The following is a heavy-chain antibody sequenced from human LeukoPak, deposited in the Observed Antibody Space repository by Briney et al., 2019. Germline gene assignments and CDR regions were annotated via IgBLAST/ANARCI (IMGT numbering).Heavy chain of an antibody. CDR2: INNDGSNT. V-gene: IGHV3-74*01. Sequence: GGSLRLSCAASGFTFRSYWIHWVRQAPGKGLVWVSRINNDGSNTIYADSVKGRFTISRDNAKNSLYLQMNSLRAEDTAVYYCARDPPGGTAMVTHWFDPWGQGTLVTVSS. J-gene: IGHJ5*02. CDR3: ARDPPGGTAMVTHWFDP. D-gene: IGHD5-18*01. CDR1: GFTFRSYW.